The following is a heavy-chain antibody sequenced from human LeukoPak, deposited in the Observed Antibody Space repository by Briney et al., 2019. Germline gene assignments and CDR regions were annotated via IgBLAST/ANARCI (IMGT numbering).Heavy chain of an antibody. CDR3: AKVFRPLAAAGTLDP. CDR2: ISGSGGST. V-gene: IGHV3-23*01. CDR1: GFTFSSYA. Sequence: GGSLRLSCAASGFTFSSYAMSWVRQAPGKGPEWVSAISGSGGSTYYADSVKGRFTISRDNSKSTLYLQMNSLRAEDTAVYYCAKVFRPLAAAGTLDPWGQGTLVTVSS. D-gene: IGHD6-13*01. J-gene: IGHJ5*02.